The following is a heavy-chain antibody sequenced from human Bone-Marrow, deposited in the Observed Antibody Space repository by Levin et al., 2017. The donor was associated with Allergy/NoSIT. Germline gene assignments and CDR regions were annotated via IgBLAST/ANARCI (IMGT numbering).Heavy chain of an antibody. D-gene: IGHD3-10*01. J-gene: IGHJ4*02. CDR1: GFTFSSYV. CDR3: VKDPQLWLFDY. CDR2: ISASSGRT. Sequence: GGSLRLSCVASGFTFSSYVMNWVRQTSGKGLEWVSSISASSGRTYYADSVKGRFTISRDNSKNTLHLQMNSLRVEDTALYYCVKDPQLWLFDYWGQGTQVTVSS. V-gene: IGHV3-23*01.